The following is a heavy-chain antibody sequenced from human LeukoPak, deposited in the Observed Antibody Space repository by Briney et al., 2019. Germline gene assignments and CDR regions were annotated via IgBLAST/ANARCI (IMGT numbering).Heavy chain of an antibody. D-gene: IGHD3-22*01. J-gene: IGHJ4*02. Sequence: GASVKVSCKASGYTFTSYDINWVRQATGQGLEWMGIINPSGGSTSYAQKFQGRVTMTRDMSTSTVYMELSSLRSEDTAVYYCAREPNYYDSSGLFDYWGQGTLVTVSS. CDR3: AREPNYYDSSGLFDY. V-gene: IGHV1-46*01. CDR2: INPSGGST. CDR1: GYTFTSYD.